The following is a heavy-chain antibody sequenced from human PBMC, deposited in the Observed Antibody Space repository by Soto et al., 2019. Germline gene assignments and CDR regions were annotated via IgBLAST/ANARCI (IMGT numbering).Heavy chain of an antibody. V-gene: IGHV4-59*01. Sequence: SEALSLTCTVSGGSISSYYWSWIRQPPGKGLEWIGYIYYSGSTNYNPSLKSRVAISVDTSKNQFSLKLSSVTAADTAVYYCARSLTRRDGYNSQHWGQGTLVTVSS. J-gene: IGHJ1*01. CDR2: IYYSGST. CDR3: ARSLTRRDGYNSQH. CDR1: GGSISSYY. D-gene: IGHD5-12*01.